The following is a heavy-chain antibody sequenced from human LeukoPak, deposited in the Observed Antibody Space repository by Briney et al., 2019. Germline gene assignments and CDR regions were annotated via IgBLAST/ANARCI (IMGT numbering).Heavy chain of an antibody. J-gene: IGHJ5*02. CDR2: ISYDGSNK. CDR3: AREAGVVVAASLNWFDP. Sequence: PGGSLRLSCAASGFTFSSYAMHWVRQAPGKGLEWVAVISYDGSNKYYADSVKGRFTISRDNSKNTLYLQMNSLRAEDTAVYYCAREAGVVVAASLNWFDPWGQGTLVTVSS. D-gene: IGHD2-15*01. CDR1: GFTFSSYA. V-gene: IGHV3-30-3*01.